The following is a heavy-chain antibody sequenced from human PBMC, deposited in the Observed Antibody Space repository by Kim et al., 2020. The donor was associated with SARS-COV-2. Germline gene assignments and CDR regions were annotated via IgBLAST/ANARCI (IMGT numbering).Heavy chain of an antibody. J-gene: IGHJ3*02. CDR1: GFTLSSYA. CDR3: ARDSRGYTGIRLSFDI. V-gene: IGHV3-23*03. CDR2: MYSGGTGT. Sequence: GGSLRLSCAASGFTLSSYAMSWVRQAPGMGLEWVSVMYSGGTGTNYADSVKGRFTISRDSAKNTMYLQMNSLTAEDTALYYCARDSRGYTGIRLSFDIWGQGTMVTVSS. D-gene: IGHD1-26*01.